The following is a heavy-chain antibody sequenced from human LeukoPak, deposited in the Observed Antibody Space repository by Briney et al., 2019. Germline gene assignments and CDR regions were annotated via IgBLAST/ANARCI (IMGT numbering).Heavy chain of an antibody. CDR2: ISSNGGST. CDR3: VKDRGIAAALYYFDY. Sequence: PGGSLRLSCSASGFTFSSYAMHLVRQAPGKGLEYVSAISSNGGSTYYADSVKGRFTISRDNSKNTLYLQMSSLRAEDTAVYYRVKDRGIAAALYYFDYWGQGTLVTVSS. V-gene: IGHV3-64D*09. D-gene: IGHD6-13*01. CDR1: GFTFSSYA. J-gene: IGHJ4*02.